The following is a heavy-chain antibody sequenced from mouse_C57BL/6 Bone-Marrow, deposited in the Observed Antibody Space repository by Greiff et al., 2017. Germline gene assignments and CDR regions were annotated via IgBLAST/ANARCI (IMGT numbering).Heavy chain of an antibody. Sequence: EVQLQQSGPELVKPGASVKISCKASGYTFTDYYMNWVKQSHGKSLEWIGDINPNNGGTSYNQKFKGKATLTVDKSSSTAYMELRSLTSEDSAVYYCARRSTHYFDYWGQGTTLTGSS. CDR2: INPNNGGT. J-gene: IGHJ2*01. D-gene: IGHD5-1*01. V-gene: IGHV1-26*01. CDR3: ARRSTHYFDY. CDR1: GYTFTDYY.